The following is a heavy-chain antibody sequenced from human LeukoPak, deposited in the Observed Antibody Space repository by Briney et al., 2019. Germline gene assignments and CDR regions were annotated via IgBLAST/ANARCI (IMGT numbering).Heavy chain of an antibody. D-gene: IGHD2-21*02. CDR3: AARLPLYGMDV. V-gene: IGHV3-23*01. CDR2: FGTRHTHI. CDR1: GLNFNTYD. Sequence: PVGSLRLSCVGSGLNFNTYDLTWVCQAPGKGLEWVALFGTRHTHIFYADSVEGRFAISRDNSKNTVYLQMNSLRVEDAAVYYCAARLPLYGMDVWGQGTTVTVSS. J-gene: IGHJ6*02.